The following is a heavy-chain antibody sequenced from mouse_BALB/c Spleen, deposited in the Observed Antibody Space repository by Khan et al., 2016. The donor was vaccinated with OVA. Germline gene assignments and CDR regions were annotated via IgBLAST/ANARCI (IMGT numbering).Heavy chain of an antibody. Sequence: VQLQQSGTVLARPGASVKMSCKASGYSFTSYLIHWVKQRPGQGLEWIGDIYPGNSDTTYNQTFKDKAKLTAGTSANTAYLEISSLTNEDSAVYYCARGGYSSFAYWGQGTLVTVSA. V-gene: IGHV1-5*01. J-gene: IGHJ3*01. CDR3: ARGGYSSFAY. CDR1: GYSFTSYL. CDR2: IYPGNSDT. D-gene: IGHD1-3*01.